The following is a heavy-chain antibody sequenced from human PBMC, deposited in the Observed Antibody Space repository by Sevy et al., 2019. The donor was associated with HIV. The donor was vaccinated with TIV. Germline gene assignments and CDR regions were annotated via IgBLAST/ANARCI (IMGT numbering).Heavy chain of an antibody. CDR3: ARQGGIVDRAFDY. D-gene: IGHD2-21*01. Sequence: SETLSLTCTVSGGSISSSSYDWGWIRQPPGKGLEWIGSMYSSGNTYYNPSLKSRVTIFVDTSKNQISLKLTSVTAADTAVYYCARQGGIVDRAFDYWGQRTLVTVSS. CDR2: MYSSGNT. V-gene: IGHV4-39*01. CDR1: GGSISSSSYD. J-gene: IGHJ4*02.